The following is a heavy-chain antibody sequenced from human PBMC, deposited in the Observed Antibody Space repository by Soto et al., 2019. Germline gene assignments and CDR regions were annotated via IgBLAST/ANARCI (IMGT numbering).Heavy chain of an antibody. V-gene: IGHV5-51*01. CDR2: IYPGDSDT. Sequence: CRGGGESSTSYWLGWVSQKPGKGLEWMGIIYPGDSDTRYSPSFQGQVTISADKSISTAYLQWSSLKASDTAIYYCAKYNIGDVISVLDYRRNGTPVPVSS. CDR3: AKYNIGDVISVLDY. J-gene: IGHJ4*01. CDR1: GESSTSYW. D-gene: IGHD3-3*01.